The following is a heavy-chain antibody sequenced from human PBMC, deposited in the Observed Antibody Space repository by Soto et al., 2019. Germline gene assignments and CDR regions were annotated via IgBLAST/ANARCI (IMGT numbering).Heavy chain of an antibody. D-gene: IGHD2-2*01. V-gene: IGHV4-31*03. J-gene: IGHJ5*02. CDR1: GGSISSGGYY. CDR3: ARGPVVVPAAISSPNNWFDH. Sequence: QVQLQESGPGLVKPSQTLSLTCTVSGGSISSGGYYWSWIRQHPGKGLEWSGYIYYSGSTYYNPSLKSRVTISVDTSKNQFSLKLSSVTAADTAVYYCARGPVVVPAAISSPNNWFDHWGKGTLVTVSS. CDR2: IYYSGST.